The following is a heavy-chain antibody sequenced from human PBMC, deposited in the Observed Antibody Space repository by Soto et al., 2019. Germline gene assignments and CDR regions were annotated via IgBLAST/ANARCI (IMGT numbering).Heavy chain of an antibody. CDR2: INHSGST. D-gene: IGHD6-13*01. CDR3: ASLAAAASTSYGMDV. J-gene: IGHJ6*02. V-gene: IGHV4-34*01. Sequence: PSETLSLTCAVYGGSFSGYYWSWIRQPPGKGLEWIGEINHSGSTNYNPSLKSRVTISVDTSKNQFSLKLSSVTAADTAVYYCASLAAAASTSYGMDVCGQRTTVTVSS. CDR1: GGSFSGYY.